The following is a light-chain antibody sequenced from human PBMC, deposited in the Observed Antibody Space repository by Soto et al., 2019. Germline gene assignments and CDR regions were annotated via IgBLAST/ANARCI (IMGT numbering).Light chain of an antibody. CDR3: QQYCYTPYT. CDR1: QSILYSSNNKNY. Sequence: EIVMTQSPDSLAVSLGERATINCKSSQSILYSSNNKNYLAWYQQKPGQPPKLLISWASTRESGVPDRFSGSGSGTDFTLTISSLQTEDVAVYHWQQYCYTPYTFGQGTKLEIK. CDR2: WAS. V-gene: IGKV4-1*01. J-gene: IGKJ2*01.